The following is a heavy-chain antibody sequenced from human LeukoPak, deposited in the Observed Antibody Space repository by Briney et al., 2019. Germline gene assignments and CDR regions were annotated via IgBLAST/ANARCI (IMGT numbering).Heavy chain of an antibody. V-gene: IGHV3-21*01. CDR1: GFIFSDYT. Sequence: PGGSLRLSCAASGFIFSDYTMNWVRQTPGLAPEWVSSIHTSSDYVYYSDSVKGRVISSRDNAKNSLYLQMNSLRVEDTGVYYCTRKSAPFDLWGQGILVTVSS. CDR3: TRKSAPFDL. J-gene: IGHJ4*02. CDR2: IHTSSDYV. D-gene: IGHD3-3*01.